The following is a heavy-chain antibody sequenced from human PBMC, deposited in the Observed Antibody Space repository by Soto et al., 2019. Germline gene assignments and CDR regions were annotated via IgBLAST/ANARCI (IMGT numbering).Heavy chain of an antibody. CDR1: GRSMSGYY. J-gene: IGHJ4*02. Sequence: ASETLSLTCTVSGRSMSGYYWSWIRQPAGERLEWIGRIYTSGTTDFNPSLKGRVTMSVDTSKNQFSLKLTSVTAADTALYYCAREDYYDTGYYVVWGQGSKVTVSS. V-gene: IGHV4-4*07. D-gene: IGHD3-9*01. CDR3: AREDYYDTGYYVV. CDR2: IYTSGTT.